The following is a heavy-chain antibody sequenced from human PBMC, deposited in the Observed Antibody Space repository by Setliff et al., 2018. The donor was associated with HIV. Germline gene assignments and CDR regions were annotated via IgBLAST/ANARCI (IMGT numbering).Heavy chain of an antibody. D-gene: IGHD6-19*01. CDR1: ASFSSYY. J-gene: IGHJ4*02. V-gene: IGHV4-4*09. Sequence: PSETLSLTCTVSASFSSYYWSWIRQPPGRGLEWIGCISSSGNTLYNPSLKSRFTLSIDTSKNQFSLRLTSVTASDTAVYYCARLGAVAGPPEDSWGQGTLFTVSS. CDR3: ARLGAVAGPPEDS. CDR2: ISSSGNT.